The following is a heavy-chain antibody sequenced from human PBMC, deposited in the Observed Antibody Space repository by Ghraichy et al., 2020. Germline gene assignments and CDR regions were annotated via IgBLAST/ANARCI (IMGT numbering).Heavy chain of an antibody. V-gene: IGHV4-59*01. CDR2: IYYSGST. J-gene: IGHJ4*02. Sequence: SETLSLTCTVSGGSISSYYWSWIRQPPGKGLEWIGYIYYSGSTNYNPSLKSRVTISVDTSKNQFSLKLSSVTAADTAVYYCARDNSSGWSHFDYWGQGTLVTVSS. D-gene: IGHD6-19*01. CDR3: ARDNSSGWSHFDY. CDR1: GGSISSYY.